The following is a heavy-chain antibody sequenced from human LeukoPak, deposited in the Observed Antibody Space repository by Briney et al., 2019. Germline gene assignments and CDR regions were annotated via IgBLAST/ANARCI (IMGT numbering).Heavy chain of an antibody. CDR2: ISYDGSNK. CDR1: GFTFSSYA. CDR3: ARSVGGATQQPDYGMDV. J-gene: IGHJ6*02. Sequence: PGGSLRLSCAASGFTFSSYAMHWVRQAPGKGLEWVAVISYDGSNKYYADSVKGRFTISRDNSKNTLYLQMNSLRSEDTAVYYCARSVGGATQQPDYGMDVWGQGTTVTVSS. V-gene: IGHV3-30-3*01. D-gene: IGHD1-26*01.